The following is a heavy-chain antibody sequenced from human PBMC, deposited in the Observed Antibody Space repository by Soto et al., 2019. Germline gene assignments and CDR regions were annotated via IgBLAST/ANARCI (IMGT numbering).Heavy chain of an antibody. J-gene: IGHJ4*02. D-gene: IGHD6-19*01. V-gene: IGHV4-59*11. CDR2: IFYSGSTTY. Sequence: SETLSLTCTVSGGSICGHYWIWIRQPPGEGMEWIGYIFYSGSTTYNNNPSLKSRVSISVDTSKNQFYLRLSSVTAADTAVYYCARVGSSGWSPDYWGQGTLVTVSS. CDR3: ARVGSSGWSPDY. CDR1: GGSICGHY.